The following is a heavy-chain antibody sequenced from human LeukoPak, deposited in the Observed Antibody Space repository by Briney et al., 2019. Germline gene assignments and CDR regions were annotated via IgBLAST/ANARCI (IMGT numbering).Heavy chain of an antibody. CDR2: IYYSGST. D-gene: IGHD1-7*01. V-gene: IGHV4-59*12. CDR1: GGSISSYY. CDR3: ARDLWYNWNSPRFDY. J-gene: IGHJ4*02. Sequence: SETLSLTCTVSGGSISSYYWSWIRQPPGKGLEWIGYIYYSGSTNYKSSLKSRVTISVDTSKNQFSLQLNSVTPEDTAVYYCARDLWYNWNSPRFDYWGQGTLVTVSS.